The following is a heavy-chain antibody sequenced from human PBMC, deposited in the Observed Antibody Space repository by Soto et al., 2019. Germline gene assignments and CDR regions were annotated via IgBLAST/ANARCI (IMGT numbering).Heavy chain of an antibody. CDR1: GGTFSSYA. J-gene: IGHJ2*01. V-gene: IGHV1-69*13. CDR2: IIPIFGTA. CDR3: ARAQDYYDSSGYYPPTDYWYFDL. D-gene: IGHD3-22*01. Sequence: GASVKVSCKASGGTFSSYAISWVRQAPGQGLEWMGGIIPIFGTANYAQKFQGRVTITADESTSTAYMELSSLRSEDTTVYYCARAQDYYDSSGYYPPTDYWYFDLWGRGTLVTVSS.